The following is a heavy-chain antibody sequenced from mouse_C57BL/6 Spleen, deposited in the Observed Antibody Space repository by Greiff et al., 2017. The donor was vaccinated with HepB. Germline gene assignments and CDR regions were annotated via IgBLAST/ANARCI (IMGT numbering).Heavy chain of an antibody. D-gene: IGHD2-4*01. V-gene: IGHV1-64*01. CDR2: IHPNSGST. CDR1: GYTFTSYW. J-gene: IGHJ2*01. CDR3: ASTWDDYYYFDY. Sequence: VQLQQPGAELVKPGASVKLSCKASGYTFTSYWMHWVKQRPGQGLEWIGMIHPNSGSTNYNEKFKSKATLTVDKSSSTAYMQLSSLTSEDSAVYYCASTWDDYYYFDYWGQGTTLTVSS.